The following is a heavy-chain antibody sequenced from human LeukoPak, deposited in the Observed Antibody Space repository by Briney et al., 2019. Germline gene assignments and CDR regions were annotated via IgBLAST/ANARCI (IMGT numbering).Heavy chain of an antibody. J-gene: IGHJ5*02. CDR2: ISAYNGNT. D-gene: IGHD3-22*01. CDR1: GYTFTSYG. CDR3: ATGYYDNSGYYYLNWFDP. V-gene: IGHV1-18*01. Sequence: ASVKVSCKASGYTFTSYGISWVRQAPGQGLEWMGWISAYNGNTNYAQKLQGRVTMTTDTSTSTAYMELRSLRSDDTAVYYCATGYYDNSGYYYLNWFDPWGQGTLVTVSS.